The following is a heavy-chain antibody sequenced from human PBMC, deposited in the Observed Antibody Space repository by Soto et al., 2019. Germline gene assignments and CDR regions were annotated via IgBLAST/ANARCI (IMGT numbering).Heavy chain of an antibody. D-gene: IGHD6-6*01. CDR1: GYTFTSYD. CDR2: MNRNSGKT. J-gene: IGHJ5*02. CDR3: ARGLPVGSSSSLSQGFDP. Sequence: QVQLVQSVAEVKKPGASVKVSCKASGYTFTSYDINWVRQATGQGREWMGWMNRNSGKTGYAQKFQGRVTMTRNTSISTAYMELSSLRSEDTAVYYCARGLPVGSSSSLSQGFDPWGQGTLVTVSS. V-gene: IGHV1-8*01.